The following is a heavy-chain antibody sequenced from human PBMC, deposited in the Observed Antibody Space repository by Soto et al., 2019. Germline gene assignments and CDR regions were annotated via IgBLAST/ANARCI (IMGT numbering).Heavy chain of an antibody. CDR1: GGTFSSYA. D-gene: IGHD3-10*01. J-gene: IGHJ4*02. CDR2: IIPIFGTA. V-gene: IGHV1-69*13. Sequence: GASVKVSCKASGGTFSSYAISWVRQAPGQGLEWMGGIIPIFGTANYAQKFQGRVTITADESTSTAYMELSSLRSEDTAVYYCARDAKYYYGSGSYYMAEDYWGQGTLVTVSS. CDR3: ARDAKYYYGSGSYYMAEDY.